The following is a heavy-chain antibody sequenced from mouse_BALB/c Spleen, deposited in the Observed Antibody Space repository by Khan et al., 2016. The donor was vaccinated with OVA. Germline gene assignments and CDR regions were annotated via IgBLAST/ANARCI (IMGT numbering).Heavy chain of an antibody. CDR1: GFTLNSYG. D-gene: IGHD1-1*01. Sequence: VQLQESGPGLVAPSQSLSITCTVSGFTLNSYGVNWVRQHPGQGLEWLGVIWGDGSTNYHSALKSRLIISKDDSTSQVFLKLNSLQTDDTATYYCAKFTPDYYSMDYWGQGTSVTVSS. CDR2: IWGDGST. J-gene: IGHJ4*01. V-gene: IGHV2-3*01. CDR3: AKFTPDYYSMDY.